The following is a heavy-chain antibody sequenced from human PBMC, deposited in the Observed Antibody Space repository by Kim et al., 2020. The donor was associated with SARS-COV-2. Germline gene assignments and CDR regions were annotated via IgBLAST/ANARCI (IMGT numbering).Heavy chain of an antibody. D-gene: IGHD1-26*01. CDR1: GFTFSNYA. J-gene: IGHJ4*02. CDR3: AKRVGATYGYFDY. Sequence: GGSLRLSCAASGFTFSNYAMSWVRQAPGKGLEWVSAFSGSGGSTYYADSVKGRFTISRDDSKNTLSLQMNSLRAEDTAVYFCAKRVGATYGYFDYWGQGTLVTVSS. V-gene: IGHV3-23*01. CDR2: FSGSGGST.